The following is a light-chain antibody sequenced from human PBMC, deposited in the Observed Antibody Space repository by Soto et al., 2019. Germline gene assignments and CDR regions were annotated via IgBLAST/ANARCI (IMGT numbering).Light chain of an antibody. CDR1: QSISSW. Sequence: DIQMTQSPSTLSASIGDRVSITCRASQSISSWLAWYQQAPGKAPKLLIFDASSLESGVPSRFSASGSGTEVTLTISSLQHDDVASYYCQQYSRFYSFGQGTKVDI. J-gene: IGKJ2*03. CDR3: QQYSRFYS. CDR2: DAS. V-gene: IGKV1-5*01.